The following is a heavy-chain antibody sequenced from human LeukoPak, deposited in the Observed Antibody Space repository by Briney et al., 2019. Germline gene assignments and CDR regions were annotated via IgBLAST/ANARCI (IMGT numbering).Heavy chain of an antibody. CDR2: INPNSGGT. CDR3: ARDHGDGYIEY. D-gene: IGHD5-24*01. CDR1: GYTFTCYY. Sequence: AAVKVSCKASGYTFTCYYMHWVRQAPGQGLEWMGWINPNSGGTNYAQKFQGWVTMTRDTSISTAYMELSRLRSDDTAVYYCARDHGDGYIEYWGQGTLVTVSS. V-gene: IGHV1-2*04. J-gene: IGHJ4*02.